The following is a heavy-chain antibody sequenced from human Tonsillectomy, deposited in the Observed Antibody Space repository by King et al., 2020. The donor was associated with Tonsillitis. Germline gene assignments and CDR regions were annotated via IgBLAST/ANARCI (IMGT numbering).Heavy chain of an antibody. V-gene: IGHV3-30*18. CDR1: GFTFSSYG. J-gene: IGHJ6*02. CDR2: ISYDGSDK. Sequence: VQLVESGGGVVQPGRSLRLSCAASGFTFSSYGMHWVRQAPGRGLDWVAVISYDGSDKYYADSVKGRFTISRDISKNTLYLQMNSLRTEDPAVYYCAKDWSGSLFGLHYYYCGMDVWRQGTTVTVSS. D-gene: IGHD3-10*01. CDR3: AKDWSGSLFGLHYYYCGMDV.